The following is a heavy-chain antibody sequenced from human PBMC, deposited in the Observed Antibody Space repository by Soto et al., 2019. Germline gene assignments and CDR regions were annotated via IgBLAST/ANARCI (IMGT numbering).Heavy chain of an antibody. D-gene: IGHD3-10*01. CDR1: GGTFSSYA. J-gene: IGHJ4*02. V-gene: IGHV1-69*12. Sequence: QVQLVQSGAEVKKPGSSVRVSCKNSGGTFSSYAFSWVRQTPGQGLEWMGGIDPIFGTAKYAHTCQGRLTIPADASTSTAYMELSSLRSDVPAIYYCASEIYYGSAAFDYWCQGTLVTVPS. CDR3: ASEIYYGSAAFDY. CDR2: IDPIFGTA.